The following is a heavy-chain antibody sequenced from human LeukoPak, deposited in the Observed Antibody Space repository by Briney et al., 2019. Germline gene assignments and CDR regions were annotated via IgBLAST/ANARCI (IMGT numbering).Heavy chain of an antibody. CDR3: ARQDENDYWFDP. Sequence: PSETLSLTCAVSGGSISSGGYSWSWIRQPPGKGLEWIGYIYHSGSTNYNPSLKSRVTISVDTSKNQFSLNLSSVTAADTALYYCARQDENDYWFDPWGQGTLLTVSS. CDR2: IYHSGST. CDR1: GGSISSGGYS. V-gene: IGHV4-30-2*01. J-gene: IGHJ5*02. D-gene: IGHD2-21*02.